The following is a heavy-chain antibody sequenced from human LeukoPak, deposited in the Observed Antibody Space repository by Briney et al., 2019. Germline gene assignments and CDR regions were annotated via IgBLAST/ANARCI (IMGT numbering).Heavy chain of an antibody. J-gene: IGHJ3*02. CDR1: GFTFSSYA. Sequence: PGRSLRLSCAASGFTFSSYAMHWVRQAPGKGLEWVAVISYDGSNKYYADSVKGRFTISRDNSKNTLYLQVNSLRAEDTAVYYCARDSNYYDSSGYSRIGAFDIWGQGTMVTVSS. CDR2: ISYDGSNK. D-gene: IGHD3-22*01. V-gene: IGHV3-30-3*01. CDR3: ARDSNYYDSSGYSRIGAFDI.